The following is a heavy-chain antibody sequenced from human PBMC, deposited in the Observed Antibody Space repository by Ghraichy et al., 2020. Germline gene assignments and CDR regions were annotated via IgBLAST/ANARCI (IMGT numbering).Heavy chain of an antibody. J-gene: IGHJ1*01. D-gene: IGHD3-3*02. V-gene: IGHV1-8*01. CDR3: AKSGNQAFAD. CDR2: MNPNNGNT. CDR1: GYSFTNYD. Sequence: ASVKVSCKASGYSFTNYDINWVRQAPGQGLEWMGWMNPNNGNTGSAQSFQGRLTMTRDTFINTAYMYLSNLRSDDTAVYYCAKSGNQAFADWDQGTLVIVSS.